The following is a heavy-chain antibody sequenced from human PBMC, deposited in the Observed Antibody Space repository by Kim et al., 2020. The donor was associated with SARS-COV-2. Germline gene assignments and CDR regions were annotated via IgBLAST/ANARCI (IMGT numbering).Heavy chain of an antibody. CDR2: ISYDGSNK. CDR1: GFTFSSYA. D-gene: IGHD6-13*01. CDR3: ARDTSSQRFIFDY. J-gene: IGHJ4*02. Sequence: GGSLRLSCAASGFTFSSYAMHWVRQAPGKGLEWVAVISYDGSNKYYADSVKGRFTISRDNSKNTLYLQMNSLRAEDTAVYYCARDTSSQRFIFDYWGQGTLVTVSS. V-gene: IGHV3-30-3*01.